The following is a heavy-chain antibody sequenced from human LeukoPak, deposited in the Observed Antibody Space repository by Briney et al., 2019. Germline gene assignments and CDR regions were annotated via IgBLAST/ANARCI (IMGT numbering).Heavy chain of an antibody. CDR3: ARRVDATRWFDP. Sequence: GGPLRLSCAASGFTFSNYFMHWVRQAPGKGLVWVSRISGDGTTTMYADSVKGRFTISRDNAKNTLYLQMNSLRDEDTAVYYCARRVDATRWFDPWGQGTLVAVSS. CDR1: GFTFSNYF. CDR2: ISGDGTTT. D-gene: IGHD2-15*01. J-gene: IGHJ5*02. V-gene: IGHV3-74*03.